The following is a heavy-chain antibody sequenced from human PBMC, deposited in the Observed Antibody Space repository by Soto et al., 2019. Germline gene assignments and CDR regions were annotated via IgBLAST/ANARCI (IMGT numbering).Heavy chain of an antibody. CDR1: GGTFSSYA. Sequence: ASVKVSCKASGGTFSSYAISWVRQAPLQGLEWMVGLIPIFGTANYAQKFQGRVTITADQSTSTAYMELSSLRSADTAVYYCLKSPRPTVKRGYLDYGGQGTLVTVAS. CDR3: LKSPRPTVKRGYLDY. D-gene: IGHD4-17*01. CDR2: LIPIFGTA. J-gene: IGHJ4*02. V-gene: IGHV1-69*13.